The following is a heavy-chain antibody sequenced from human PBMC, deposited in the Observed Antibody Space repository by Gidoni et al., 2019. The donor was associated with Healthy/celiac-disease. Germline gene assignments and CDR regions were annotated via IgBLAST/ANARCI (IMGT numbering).Heavy chain of an antibody. CDR2: IYPGDSDT. CDR3: ARHLDNYDFWSGYPYGYYYYMDV. Sequence: VQLVQSGAEVKKPGEALKISCKGSGSSFTSYWILWVRKMPGKGLEWMGIIYPGDSDTRYRPSFQGQVTISADKSISTAYLQWSSLKASDTAMYYCARHLDNYDFWSGYPYGYYYYMDVWGKGTTVTVSS. J-gene: IGHJ6*03. D-gene: IGHD3-3*01. V-gene: IGHV5-51*01. CDR1: GSSFTSYW.